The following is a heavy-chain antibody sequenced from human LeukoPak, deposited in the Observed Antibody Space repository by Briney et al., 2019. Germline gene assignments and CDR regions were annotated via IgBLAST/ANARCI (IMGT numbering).Heavy chain of an antibody. CDR2: ISSTGST. CDR1: GGSVRSGDYY. V-gene: IGHV4-61*08. D-gene: IGHD2-8*02. J-gene: IGHJ4*02. CDR3: ARARYSTGWVDY. Sequence: SETLSLTCTVSGGSVRSGDYYWNWIRQAPEKGLEWLGHISSTGSTNYNPSLKSRVTISVDTSKNRFSLKLSSVTAADTAFYYCARARYSTGWVDYWGQGTLVTVSS.